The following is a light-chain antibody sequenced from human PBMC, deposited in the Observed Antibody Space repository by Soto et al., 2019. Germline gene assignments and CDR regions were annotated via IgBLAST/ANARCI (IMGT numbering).Light chain of an antibody. CDR3: QSYDSNLSVV. Sequence: QSVLTQPPSVSGAPGQRVTISCTGSGSTIGAGYDVHWYQHLPGTAPKLLIYDNNNRPSGVPDRFSGSKSGTSASLAISGHQAEDEADYYCQSYDSNLSVVFGGGTKLTVL. V-gene: IGLV1-40*01. CDR2: DNN. CDR1: GSTIGAGYD. J-gene: IGLJ2*01.